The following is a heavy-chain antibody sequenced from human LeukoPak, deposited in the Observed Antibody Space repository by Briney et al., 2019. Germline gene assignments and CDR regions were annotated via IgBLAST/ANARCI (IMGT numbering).Heavy chain of an antibody. V-gene: IGHV3-48*03. CDR3: ARVCRSRWGHNDY. D-gene: IGHD6-13*01. CDR1: GFTFSSYE. CDR2: ISSSGSTI. J-gene: IGHJ4*02. Sequence: GGSLRLSCAASGFTFSSYEMNWVRQAPGKGLEWVSYISSSGSTIYYADSVKGRFTISRDNAKNSLYLQMNSLRAEGTAVYYCARVCRSRWGHNDYWGQGTLVTVSS.